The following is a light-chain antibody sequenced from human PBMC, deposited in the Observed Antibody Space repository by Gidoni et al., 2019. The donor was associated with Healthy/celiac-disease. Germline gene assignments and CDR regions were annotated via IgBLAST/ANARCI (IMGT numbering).Light chain of an antibody. Sequence: ELVLTQSPATLSLSPGERATLSCRASQSVSSYLAWYQQKPGQAPRLLIYDASNRATGIPARFSGSGSGTDFTLTISRLEPEDFAVYYCQQRSNWPLXXXGGTKVEIK. CDR3: QQRSNWPLX. J-gene: IGKJ4*01. CDR1: QSVSSY. CDR2: DAS. V-gene: IGKV3-11*01.